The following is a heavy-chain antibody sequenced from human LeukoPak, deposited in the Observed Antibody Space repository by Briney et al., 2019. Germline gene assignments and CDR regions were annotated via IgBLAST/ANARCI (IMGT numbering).Heavy chain of an antibody. J-gene: IGHJ6*03. D-gene: IGHD6-13*01. CDR1: GGSFSGYY. V-gene: IGHV4-34*01. CDR3: ARGIEAAASYYYYYYMDV. Sequence: SETLSLTCAVYGGSFSGYYWSWIRQPPGKGLEWIGEINHSGSTNYNPSLKSRVTISADTSKNQFSLKLSSVTAADTAVYYCARGIEAAASYYYYYYMDVWGKGTTVTVSS. CDR2: INHSGST.